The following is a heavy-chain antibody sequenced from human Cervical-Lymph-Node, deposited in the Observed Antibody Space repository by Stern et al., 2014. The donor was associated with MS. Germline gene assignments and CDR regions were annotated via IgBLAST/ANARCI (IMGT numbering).Heavy chain of an antibody. CDR3: ARARSSYDSSTHFDY. CDR1: GDTFSIYA. Sequence: VQLVESGAEVKKPGSSVRVSCKASGDTFSIYAFSWVRQAPGQGLEWMGRIIPMVGTANYAQKFLGRVTIIADESTSTTFLELSTLRSEDTAVYYCARARSSYDSSTHFDYWGQGTQVTVSS. D-gene: IGHD3-22*01. V-gene: IGHV1-69*01. J-gene: IGHJ4*02. CDR2: IIPMVGTA.